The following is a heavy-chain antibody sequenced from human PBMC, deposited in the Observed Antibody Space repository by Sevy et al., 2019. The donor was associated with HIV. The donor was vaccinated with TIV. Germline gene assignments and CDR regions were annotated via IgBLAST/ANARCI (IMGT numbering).Heavy chain of an antibody. D-gene: IGHD2-8*01. CDR1: GGTFSTYA. CDR2: IIPVLGTT. J-gene: IGHJ4*02. V-gene: IGHV1-69*13. Sequence: ASVKVSCKASGGTFSTYAFNWVRQAPGHGLEWVGGIIPVLGTTNYAQKFQGRVSIIADESTGTAYMTLSRLTSEDTAVYYCTKDLMEATMGFDHWGQGALVTVSS. CDR3: TKDLMEATMGFDH.